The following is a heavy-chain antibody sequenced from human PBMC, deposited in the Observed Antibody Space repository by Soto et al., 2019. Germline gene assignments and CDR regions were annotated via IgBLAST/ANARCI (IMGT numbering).Heavy chain of an antibody. Sequence: QVQLVQSGAEVKKPGSSVKVSCKASGGTFSSYAISWVRQAPGQGLEWMGGIIPIFGTANYAQKFQGRVTITTDESTSTAYMELSSLRLEDTAVYYCAREGKYYDFWSGYGNGMDVWGQGTTVTVSS. CDR1: GGTFSSYA. D-gene: IGHD3-3*01. V-gene: IGHV1-69*01. CDR3: AREGKYYDFWSGYGNGMDV. J-gene: IGHJ6*02. CDR2: IIPIFGTA.